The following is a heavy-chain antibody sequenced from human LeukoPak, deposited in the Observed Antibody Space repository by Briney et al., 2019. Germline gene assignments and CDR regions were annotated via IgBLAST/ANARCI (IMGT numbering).Heavy chain of an antibody. Sequence: GASVKVSCKASGYTFTSYGISWVRQAPGQGLEWMGWISAYNGNTNYTQKLQGRVTMTTDTSTSTAYMELRSLRSDDTAVYYCARGPVGWLQFDGGYYMDVWGKGTTVTVSS. CDR3: ARGPVGWLQFDGGYYMDV. J-gene: IGHJ6*03. V-gene: IGHV1-18*01. D-gene: IGHD5-24*01. CDR1: GYTFTSYG. CDR2: ISAYNGNT.